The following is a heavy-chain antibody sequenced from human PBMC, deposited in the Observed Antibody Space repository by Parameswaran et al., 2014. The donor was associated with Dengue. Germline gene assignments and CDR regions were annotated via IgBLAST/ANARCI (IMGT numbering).Heavy chain of an antibody. D-gene: IGHD1-26*01. V-gene: IGHV1-2*02. CDR2: INPNSGGT. CDR3: ARDLRGSNAGF. Sequence: WVRQAPGQGLEWMGWINPNSGGTNYAQKFQGRVTMTRDTSISTAYMELSRLRSDDTAVYYCARDLRGSNAGFWGQGNPGHRLL. J-gene: IGHJ4*02.